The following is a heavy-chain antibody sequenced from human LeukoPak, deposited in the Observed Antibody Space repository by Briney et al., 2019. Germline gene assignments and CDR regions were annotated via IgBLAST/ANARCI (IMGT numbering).Heavy chain of an antibody. CDR3: ARRGLVGPGKQRTFDY. D-gene: IGHD2-2*01. Sequence: PSETLSLTCAVFGGSLSGFYWNWIRQPPGKGLEWIGEINHSGSTNYNPSLKSRVTISVDTSKNQFALKLNSVTAADTAVYYCARRGLVGPGKQRTFDYWGQGTLVTVSS. CDR2: INHSGST. V-gene: IGHV4-34*01. J-gene: IGHJ4*02. CDR1: GGSLSGFY.